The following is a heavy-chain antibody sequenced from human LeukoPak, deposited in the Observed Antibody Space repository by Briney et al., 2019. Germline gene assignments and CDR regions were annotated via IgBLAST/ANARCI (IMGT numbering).Heavy chain of an antibody. J-gene: IGHJ4*02. CDR3: ARVWPYSALDY. Sequence: DSVKGRFTISRDNAKNSLYLQMNSLRAEDTAVYYCARVWPYSALDYWGQGTLVTVSS. V-gene: IGHV3-21*01. D-gene: IGHD1-26*01.